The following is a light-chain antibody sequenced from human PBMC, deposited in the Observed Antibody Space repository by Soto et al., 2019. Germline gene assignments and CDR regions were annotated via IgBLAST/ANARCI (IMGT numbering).Light chain of an antibody. CDR3: QQSYCTPFS. J-gene: IGKJ3*01. CDR1: QSITSY. Sequence: DIPMPQPPPSLSASVGTRVTITCRARQSITSYLNWYQQNPGKAPKLLTYAASRLQSGVPSRFSGSGSGTDFTLTISSLQPEGFGTYYYQQSYCTPFSFGTGAKGDLK. CDR2: AAS. V-gene: IGKV1-39*01.